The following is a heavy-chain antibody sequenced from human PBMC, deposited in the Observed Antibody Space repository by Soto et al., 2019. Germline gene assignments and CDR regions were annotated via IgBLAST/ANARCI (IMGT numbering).Heavy chain of an antibody. CDR1: GFTFSSNG. D-gene: IGHD3-16*01. CDR2: ISIGSSTS. CDR3: ARGLGVYDSDIRTHIPHLDS. V-gene: IGHV3-48*02. Sequence: EVQLVESGGGLVQPGGSLRLSCEASGFTFSSNGMNWVRQAPGKGLEWGSFISIGSSTSNYADSVRGRFTSSRDNAKSSLYLQMNSLREADTAVYYFARGLGVYDSDIRTHIPHLDSWGQGTLVTVSS. J-gene: IGHJ4*02.